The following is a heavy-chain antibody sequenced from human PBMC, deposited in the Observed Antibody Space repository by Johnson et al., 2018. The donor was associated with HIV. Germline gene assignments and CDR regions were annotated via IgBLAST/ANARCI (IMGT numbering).Heavy chain of an antibody. CDR3: AKDKFMFLDNPVDAFDV. D-gene: IGHD3/OR15-3a*01. V-gene: IGHV3-20*04. CDR1: GFTFDDYG. Sequence: VQLVESGGGVVRPGGSLRLSCAASGFTFDDYGMSWVRQAPGKGLEWVAGINWNGGSRGYADSVKGRFTISRDNAKNSLYLQMNSLRPDDTGVYYCAKDKFMFLDNPVDAFDVWGQGTMVTFSS. CDR2: INWNGGSR. J-gene: IGHJ3*01.